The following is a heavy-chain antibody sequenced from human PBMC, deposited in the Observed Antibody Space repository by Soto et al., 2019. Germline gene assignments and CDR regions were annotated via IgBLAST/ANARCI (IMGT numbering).Heavy chain of an antibody. CDR1: GGSISSSSYY. CDR3: ARHKTGDSSWYTINWFDP. J-gene: IGHJ5*02. V-gene: IGHV4-39*01. Sequence: SETLSLTCTVSGGSISSSSYYWGWIRQPPGKGLEWIGSIYYGGSTYYNPSLKSRVTISVDTSKNQFSLKLSSVTAADTAVYYCARHKTGDSSWYTINWFDPWGQGTLVTVSS. CDR2: IYYGGST. D-gene: IGHD6-13*01.